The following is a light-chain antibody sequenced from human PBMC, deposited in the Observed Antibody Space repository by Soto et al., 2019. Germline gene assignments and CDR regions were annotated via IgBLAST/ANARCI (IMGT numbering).Light chain of an antibody. Sequence: EIVLTQSPGTLSVSPGERATLSCRASQSIGRNYLAWYQQKPGQAPRLPIYDASSRASGIPDRFSGSASGTDFTLTISRLEPEDFAVYYCHQYASSPLTFGGGAKVETK. CDR3: HQYASSPLT. CDR2: DAS. J-gene: IGKJ4*01. CDR1: QSIGRNY. V-gene: IGKV3-20*01.